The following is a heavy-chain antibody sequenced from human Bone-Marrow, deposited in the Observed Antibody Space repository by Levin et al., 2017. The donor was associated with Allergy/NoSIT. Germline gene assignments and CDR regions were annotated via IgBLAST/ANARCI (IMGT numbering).Heavy chain of an antibody. D-gene: IGHD6-19*01. J-gene: IGHJ6*02. CDR2: IYSGGST. V-gene: IGHV3-66*01. Sequence: LSLTCAASGFTVSSNYMSWVRQAPGKGLEWVSVIYSGGSTYYADSVKGRFTISRDNSKNTLYLQMNSLRAEDTAVYYCARDSIAVAGTAVEALPNMDVWGQGTTVTVSS. CDR1: GFTVSSNY. CDR3: ARDSIAVAGTAVEALPNMDV.